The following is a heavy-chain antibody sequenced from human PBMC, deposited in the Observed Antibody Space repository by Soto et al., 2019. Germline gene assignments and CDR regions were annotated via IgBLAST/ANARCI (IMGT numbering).Heavy chain of an antibody. Sequence: QITLKESGPTLVKPTQTLTLTCTFSGFSLSTSGVGVGWIRQPPGKALEWLAVIYWDDSYHYSPSLKSRLTITKATSKNHLVLTMTTMDPVYTATYYCAPKGYGDYPLDYWGQGTLVTFSS. J-gene: IGHJ4*02. CDR1: GFSLSTSGVG. V-gene: IGHV2-5*02. D-gene: IGHD4-17*01. CDR3: APKGYGDYPLDY. CDR2: IYWDDSY.